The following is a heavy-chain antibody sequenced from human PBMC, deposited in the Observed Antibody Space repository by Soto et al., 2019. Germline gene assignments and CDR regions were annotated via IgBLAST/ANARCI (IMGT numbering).Heavy chain of an antibody. D-gene: IGHD3-10*01. CDR1: GNTLTELS. Sequence: ASVKVSCKVSGNTLTELSMHWVRQAPGKGLEWMGGFDPEDGETIYAQKFQGRVTVTEDTSTDTAYMELSSLRSEDTAVYYCATNEALGYYYGMDVWGQGTTVTVSS. J-gene: IGHJ6*02. V-gene: IGHV1-24*01. CDR3: ATNEALGYYYGMDV. CDR2: FDPEDGET.